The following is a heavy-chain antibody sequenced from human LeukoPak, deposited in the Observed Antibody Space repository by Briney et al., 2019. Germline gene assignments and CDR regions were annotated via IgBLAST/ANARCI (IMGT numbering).Heavy chain of an antibody. CDR2: IYYSGST. CDR3: ARLGLVVVPAAMYLFDY. CDR1: GGSISSSSYY. J-gene: IGHJ4*02. D-gene: IGHD2-2*01. Sequence: SETLSLTCTVSGGSISSSSYYWGWIRQPPGKGLEWIGSIYYSGSTYYNPSLKSRVTISVDTSKNQFSLKLSSVTAADTAVYYCARLGLVVVPAAMYLFDYWGQGTLVTVSS. V-gene: IGHV4-39*01.